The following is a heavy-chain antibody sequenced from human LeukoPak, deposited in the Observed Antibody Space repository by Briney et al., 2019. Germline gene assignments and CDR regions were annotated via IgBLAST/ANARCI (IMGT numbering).Heavy chain of an antibody. D-gene: IGHD1-26*01. CDR3: ARWEQNSFDY. CDR1: GGSISSYY. J-gene: IGHJ4*02. V-gene: IGHV4-59*08. CDR2: IYYSGST. Sequence: SETLSLTCTVSGGSISSYYWSWIRQPPGKGLEWIGYIYYSGSTNYNPSLKSRVTISVDTPKNQFSLNLSSVTAADTAVYYCARWEQNSFDYWGQGTLVTVSS.